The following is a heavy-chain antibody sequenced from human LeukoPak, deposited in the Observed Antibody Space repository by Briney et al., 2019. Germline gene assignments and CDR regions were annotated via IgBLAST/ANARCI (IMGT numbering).Heavy chain of an antibody. Sequence: PGGSLRLSCAASGFTFSSYAMSWVRQAPGKGLEWAPVISGAGNSAYYADSVEGRFTISRDNSKNTLDLQMNSLRAEDTAVYYCAKDFRIGYSAHFDYWGQGALVTVSS. CDR2: ISGAGNSA. CDR1: GFTFSSYA. V-gene: IGHV3-23*01. CDR3: AKDFRIGYSAHFDY. D-gene: IGHD2-21*01. J-gene: IGHJ4*02.